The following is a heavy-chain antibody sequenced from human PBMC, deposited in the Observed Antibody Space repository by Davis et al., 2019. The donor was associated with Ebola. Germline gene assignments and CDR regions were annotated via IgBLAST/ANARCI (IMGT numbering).Heavy chain of an antibody. Sequence: PSETLSLTCTVSGGSISSYYWSWIRKPPGKGLEWIGYVYYSGSTDYNPSLKSRVTISMDTSKNQFSLRLTSVTPADTAVYYCAWDTAMELLDYWGQGTLVTVSS. CDR2: VYYSGST. V-gene: IGHV4-59*01. D-gene: IGHD5-18*01. J-gene: IGHJ4*02. CDR1: GGSISSYY. CDR3: AWDTAMELLDY.